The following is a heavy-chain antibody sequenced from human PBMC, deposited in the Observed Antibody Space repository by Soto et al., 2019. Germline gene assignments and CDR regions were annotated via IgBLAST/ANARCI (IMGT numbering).Heavy chain of an antibody. V-gene: IGHV3-48*03. CDR1: GFTFSSYE. Sequence: GGSLRLSCAASGFTFSSYEMNWVRQAPGKTLEWVSYISSAGDSSYYADSVKSRFTISRDNAKNSLYLQMNSPRVEDTAVYYCARVYCSTTTCHDQAFDSWGQGTLVTVPS. D-gene: IGHD2-2*01. J-gene: IGHJ4*02. CDR2: ISSAGDSS. CDR3: ARVYCSTTTCHDQAFDS.